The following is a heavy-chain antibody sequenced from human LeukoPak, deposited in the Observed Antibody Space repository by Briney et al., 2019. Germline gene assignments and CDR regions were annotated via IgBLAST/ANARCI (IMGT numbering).Heavy chain of an antibody. Sequence: GGSLRLSCAASGFTFSSYSMNWVRQAPGKGLEWVSSISSSSSYIYYADSVKGRFTISRDNAKNSLYLQMNSLRAEDTAVYYCAMGYVWGSYRPPNTFDYWGQGTLVTVSS. V-gene: IGHV3-21*01. J-gene: IGHJ4*02. CDR3: AMGYVWGSYRPPNTFDY. CDR1: GFTFSSYS. D-gene: IGHD3-16*02. CDR2: ISSSSSYI.